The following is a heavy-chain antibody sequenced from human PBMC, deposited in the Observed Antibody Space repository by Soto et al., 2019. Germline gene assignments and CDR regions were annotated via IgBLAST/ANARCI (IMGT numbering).Heavy chain of an antibody. CDR1: GGSIRSYY. J-gene: IGHJ5*02. Sequence: QVQLQESGPGLVKPSETLSLTCTVSGGSIRSYYWSWIRQPPGKGLEWIGYIYYSGSTNYNPSLKSRVTISVDPSKNQFSLKLSSVTAADTAVYYCARDSSSWYRGWFDPWGQGTLVTVSS. CDR2: IYYSGST. V-gene: IGHV4-59*01. CDR3: ARDSSSWYRGWFDP. D-gene: IGHD6-13*01.